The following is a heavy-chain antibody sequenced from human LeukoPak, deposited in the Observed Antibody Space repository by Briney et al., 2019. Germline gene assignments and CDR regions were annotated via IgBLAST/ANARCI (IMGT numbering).Heavy chain of an antibody. D-gene: IGHD2-2*01. J-gene: IGHJ1*01. Sequence: SETLSLTCAVYGGSFSGHYWSWIRQPPGKGLEWIGEINHSGSTNYNPSLKSRVTISVDTSKNQFSLKLSSVTAADTAVYYCARGGGRYCSSTSCYRMYFQHWGQGTLVTVSS. CDR1: GGSFSGHY. CDR3: ARGGGRYCSSTSCYRMYFQH. V-gene: IGHV4-34*01. CDR2: INHSGST.